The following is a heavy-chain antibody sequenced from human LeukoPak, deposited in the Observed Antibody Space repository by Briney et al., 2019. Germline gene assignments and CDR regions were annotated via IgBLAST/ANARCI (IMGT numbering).Heavy chain of an antibody. J-gene: IGHJ4*02. CDR1: GGSISSGGYY. CDR3: ARGSEYYDSSGYLDY. Sequence: SETLSLTCTVSGGSISSGGYYWSWIRQHPGKGLEWIGYIYYSGSTYYNPSLKSRVTISVDTSKNQFSLKLNSVTAADTAVYYCARGSEYYDSSGYLDYWGQGTLVTVSS. CDR2: IYYSGST. V-gene: IGHV4-31*03. D-gene: IGHD3-22*01.